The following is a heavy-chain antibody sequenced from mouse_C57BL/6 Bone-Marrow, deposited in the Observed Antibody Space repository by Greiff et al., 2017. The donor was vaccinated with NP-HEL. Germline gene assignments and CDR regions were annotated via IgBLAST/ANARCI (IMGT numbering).Heavy chain of an antibody. CDR3: ARGGDYGHAY. D-gene: IGHD1-2*01. CDR2: IYPRDGST. CDR1: GYTFTSYD. J-gene: IGHJ3*01. Sequence: QVHVKQSGPELVKPGASVKLSCKASGYTFTSYDINWVKQRPGQGLEWIGRIYPRDGSTKYNEKFKGKATLTVDTSSSTAYMELHSLTSEDSAVYFCARGGDYGHAYWGQGTLVTVSA. V-gene: IGHV1-85*01.